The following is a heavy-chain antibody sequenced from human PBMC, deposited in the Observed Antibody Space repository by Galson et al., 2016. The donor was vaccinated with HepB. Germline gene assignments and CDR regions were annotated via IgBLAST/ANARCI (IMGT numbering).Heavy chain of an antibody. CDR1: GFSLSTSGVG. V-gene: IGHV2-5*01. D-gene: IGHD1-26*01. Sequence: PVLVKPTQTLTLTCAFSGFSLSTSGVGVGWIRQPPGKALEWLALIYWNDHKRYSPSLQIRLTITKDTSKKQVVLTLTNMDPVDTATYFCALTGSYQASDGFDIWGQGTMVTVSS. CDR3: ALTGSYQASDGFDI. J-gene: IGHJ3*02. CDR2: IYWNDHK.